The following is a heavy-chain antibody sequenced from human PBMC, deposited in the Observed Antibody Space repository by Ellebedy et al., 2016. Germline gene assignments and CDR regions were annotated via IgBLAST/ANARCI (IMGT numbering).Heavy chain of an antibody. CDR1: GLNFNTFF. V-gene: IGHV3-30*03. Sequence: GESLKISCTASGLNFNTFFMSWVRQAPGWGLDWVAGISFDGRAVHYADSVKGRFTISRDNSKNTLSLQMNSLRGEDSAIYYCREGHYSDVWGQGTQVTVSA. CDR3: REGHYSDV. CDR2: ISFDGRAV. J-gene: IGHJ4*02.